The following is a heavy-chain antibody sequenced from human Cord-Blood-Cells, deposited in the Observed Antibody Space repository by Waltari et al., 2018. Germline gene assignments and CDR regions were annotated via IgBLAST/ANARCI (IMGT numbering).Heavy chain of an antibody. CDR3: ARDPHNLDAFDI. D-gene: IGHD1-1*01. CDR1: GFTFRSYS. CDR2: ISSSSSYI. V-gene: IGHV3-21*01. Sequence: EVQLVESGGGLVKPGGSLRLSCAASGFTFRSYSMNWVRQAPGKGLEWVSSISSSSSYIYYADSVKGRFTISRDNAKNSLYLQMNSLRAEDTAVYYCARDPHNLDAFDIWGQGTMVTVSS. J-gene: IGHJ3*02.